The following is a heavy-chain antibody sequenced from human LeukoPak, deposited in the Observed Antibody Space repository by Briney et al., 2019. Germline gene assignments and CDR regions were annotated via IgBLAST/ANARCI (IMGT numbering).Heavy chain of an antibody. Sequence: GSLRPSWAASGFPFSRHKMNWVRQAPGKGLGGVSSISSSSSYIYYADSVKGRFTISRDNARNSLYLQMNSLRAEDTAVYYCVRGKANYGSGSDVWGKGTTVTVSS. CDR3: VRGKANYGSGSDV. CDR1: GFPFSRHK. V-gene: IGHV3-21*01. J-gene: IGHJ6*04. D-gene: IGHD3-10*01. CDR2: ISSSSSYI.